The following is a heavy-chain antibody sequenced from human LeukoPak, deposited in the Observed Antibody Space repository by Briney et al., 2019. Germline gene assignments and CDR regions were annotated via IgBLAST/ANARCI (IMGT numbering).Heavy chain of an antibody. Sequence: GGSLRLSCAASGYTVSSNYMRWVRQAPGKGLEGVSVIYSGDSTLCADSEKRRFNIYRENHKNTLYLQMNSLRAEDGAVYYCAREGPGSYFDYWGKRTLVTVSS. D-gene: IGHD1-26*01. CDR3: AREGPGSYFDY. J-gene: IGHJ4*02. V-gene: IGHV3-66*01. CDR2: IYSGDST. CDR1: GYTVSSNY.